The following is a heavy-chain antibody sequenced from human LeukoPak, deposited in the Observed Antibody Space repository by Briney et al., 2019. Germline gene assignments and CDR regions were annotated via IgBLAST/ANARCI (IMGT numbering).Heavy chain of an antibody. CDR3: ARARDGHINNWFDP. CDR2: IYYSGST. Sequence: SETLSLTCTVSGGSINSYYWSWIRQPPGKGLEWIGYIYYSGSTNYNPSLKSRVTISVDTSKNQFSLKMGSVTAADTAVYYCARARDGHINNWFDPWGQGTLVTVSS. CDR1: GGSINSYY. J-gene: IGHJ5*02. D-gene: IGHD5-24*01. V-gene: IGHV4-59*01.